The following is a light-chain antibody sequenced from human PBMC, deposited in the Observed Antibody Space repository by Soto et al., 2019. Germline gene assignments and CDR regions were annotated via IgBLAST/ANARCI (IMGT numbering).Light chain of an antibody. CDR1: QSVSSS. J-gene: IGKJ1*01. CDR2: DTS. CDR3: QQYVHWPPGT. V-gene: IGKV3-15*01. Sequence: EIVVTQSPATLSVSPGERVTLSCRASQSVSSSFAWYQQRPGQAPRLLIYDTSTRAPGIAARFSGSGSGTEFTLTISSLQSEDVAVDYCQQYVHWPPGTFGQGTTVEIK.